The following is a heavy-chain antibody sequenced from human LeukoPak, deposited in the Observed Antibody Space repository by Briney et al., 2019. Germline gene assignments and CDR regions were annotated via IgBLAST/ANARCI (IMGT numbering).Heavy chain of an antibody. V-gene: IGHV4-61*01. J-gene: IGHJ5*02. Sequence: PSETLSLTCTVSGGSVSSGSYYWSWIRQPPGKGLEWIGYIYYSGSTNYNPSLKSRVTISVDTSKNQFSLKLSSVTAADTAVYYCARGYSGSYYGDWFDPWGQGTLVTVSS. CDR1: GGSVSSGSYY. CDR3: ARGYSGSYYGDWFDP. CDR2: IYYSGST. D-gene: IGHD1-26*01.